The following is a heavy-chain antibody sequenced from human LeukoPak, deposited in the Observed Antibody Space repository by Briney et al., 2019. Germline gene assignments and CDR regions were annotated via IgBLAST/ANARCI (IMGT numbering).Heavy chain of an antibody. J-gene: IGHJ4*02. CDR3: ARYGWNDEDY. Sequence: SQTLSLTCAVSGGSISSGGYSWSWIRQPPGKGLEWIGYIYYSGSTYYNPSLKSRVTISVDTSKNRFSLKLSSVTAADTAVYYCARYGWNDEDYWGQGTLVTVSS. D-gene: IGHD1-1*01. CDR1: GGSISSGGYS. V-gene: IGHV4-30-2*05. CDR2: IYYSGST.